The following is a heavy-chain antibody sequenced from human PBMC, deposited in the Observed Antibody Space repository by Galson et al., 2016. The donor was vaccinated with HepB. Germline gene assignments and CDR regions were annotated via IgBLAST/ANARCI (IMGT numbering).Heavy chain of an antibody. CDR2: IKQDGSEK. V-gene: IGHV3-7*01. CDR1: GFTFSSYS. CDR3: ARDGPYSISVYNWFDP. J-gene: IGHJ5*02. D-gene: IGHD6-13*01. Sequence: SLRLSCAASGFTFSSYSMSWVRQAPGKGLEWVANIKQDGSEKYYVDSVKSRFTISRDNAKNSLYLQMNSLRAEDTAVYYCARDGPYSISVYNWFDPWGQGTLVTVSS.